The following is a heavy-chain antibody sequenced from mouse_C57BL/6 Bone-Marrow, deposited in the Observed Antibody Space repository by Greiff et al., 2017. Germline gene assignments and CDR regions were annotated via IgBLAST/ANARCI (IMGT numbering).Heavy chain of an antibody. CDR2: ISSGGDYI. Sequence: VQLKESGEGLVKPGGSLKLSCAASGFTFSSYAMSWVRQTPEKRLEWVAYISSGGDYIYYADTVKGRFTISRDNARNTLYLQMSSLKSEDTAMYYCTRVRRGYAMDYWGQGTSVTVSS. V-gene: IGHV5-9-1*02. J-gene: IGHJ4*01. CDR3: TRVRRGYAMDY. CDR1: GFTFSSYA. D-gene: IGHD2-14*01.